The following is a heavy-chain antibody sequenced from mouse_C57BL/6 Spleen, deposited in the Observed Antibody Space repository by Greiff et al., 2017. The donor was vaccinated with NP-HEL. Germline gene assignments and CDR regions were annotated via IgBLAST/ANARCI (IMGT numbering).Heavy chain of an antibody. CDR3: TRLGNAYYLDY. Sequence: VQLQQSGAELAKPGASVKLSCKASGYTFTSYWMHWVKQRPGQGLEWIGYINTSSGYTKYNQKFKDKATLNADKSSRTSYMQLSSLTYEDSAVYYCTRLGNAYYLDYWGQGTTLTVSS. D-gene: IGHD2-1*01. V-gene: IGHV1-7*01. J-gene: IGHJ2*01. CDR2: INTSSGYT. CDR1: GYTFTSYW.